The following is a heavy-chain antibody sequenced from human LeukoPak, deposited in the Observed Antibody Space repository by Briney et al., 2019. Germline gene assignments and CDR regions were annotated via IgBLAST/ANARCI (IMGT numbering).Heavy chain of an antibody. D-gene: IGHD3-9*01. J-gene: IGHJ4*02. V-gene: IGHV3-7*01. CDR3: ARTYYDILTGYNPYFDY. CDR2: IKQDGSEK. CDR1: GFTFSSYG. Sequence: GGSLRLSCAASGFTFSSYGMHWVRQAPGKGLEWVANIKQDGSEKYYVDSVKGRFTISRDNAKNFLYLQMNSLRAEDTAVYYCARTYYDILTGYNPYFDYWGQGILVTVSS.